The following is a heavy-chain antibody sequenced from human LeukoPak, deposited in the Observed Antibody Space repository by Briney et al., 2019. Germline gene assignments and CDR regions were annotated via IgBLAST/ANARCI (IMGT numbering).Heavy chain of an antibody. D-gene: IGHD4-23*01. Sequence: GGSLRLSCAASGFTVSSNYMSWVRQAPGKGLEWVSVIYSGGSTYYADSMKGRFTISRDNSKNTLYLQMNSLRAEDTAVYYCARDPTVVTGGGYFDYWGQGTLVTVSS. CDR2: IYSGGST. CDR1: GFTVSSNY. J-gene: IGHJ4*02. V-gene: IGHV3-53*05. CDR3: ARDPTVVTGGGYFDY.